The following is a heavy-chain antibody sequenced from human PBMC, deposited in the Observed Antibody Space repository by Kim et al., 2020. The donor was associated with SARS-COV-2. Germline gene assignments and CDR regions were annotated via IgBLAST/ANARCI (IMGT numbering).Heavy chain of an antibody. V-gene: IGHV1-46*01. CDR1: GYTFTSYY. CDR2: INPSGGST. Sequence: ASVKVSCKASGYTFTSYYMHWVRQAPGQGLEWMGIINPSGGSTSYAQKFQGRVTMTRDTSTSTVYMELSSLRSEDTAVYYCARDLGYYYGSGSQTGYWGQGTLVTVSS. CDR3: ARDLGYYYGSGSQTGY. J-gene: IGHJ4*02. D-gene: IGHD3-10*01.